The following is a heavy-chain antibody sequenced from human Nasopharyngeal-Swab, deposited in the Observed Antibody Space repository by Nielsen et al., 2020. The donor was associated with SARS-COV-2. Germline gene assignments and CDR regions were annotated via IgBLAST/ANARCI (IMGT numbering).Heavy chain of an antibody. Sequence: GESLKISCAASGFTFSSYSMNWVRQAPGKGLEWVSSISSSSSYIYYADSVKGRFTISRDNAKNSLYLQMNSLRAEDTAVYYCAVSSWQDFDPWGQGALVIVSS. J-gene: IGHJ5*02. V-gene: IGHV3-21*01. CDR3: AVSSWQDFDP. CDR1: GFTFSSYS. D-gene: IGHD6-13*01. CDR2: ISSSSSYI.